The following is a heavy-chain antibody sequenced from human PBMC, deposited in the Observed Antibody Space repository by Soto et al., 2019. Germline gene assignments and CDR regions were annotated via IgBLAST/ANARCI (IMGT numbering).Heavy chain of an antibody. V-gene: IGHV4-4*02. D-gene: IGHD3-22*01. CDR2: IRGYGST. J-gene: IGHJ5*02. Sequence: QVQLQESGPGLVKPSGTLSLTCAVSGGSVSSDRWWTWVRQAPGKGLEWIGEIRGYGSTNYNPALKSRVPISVDKFKNQFSETLTSVTAAATAVNFRAGQGLGGYGAFDPWGQGTLVTVSS. CDR1: GGSVSSDRW. CDR3: AGQGLGGYGAFDP.